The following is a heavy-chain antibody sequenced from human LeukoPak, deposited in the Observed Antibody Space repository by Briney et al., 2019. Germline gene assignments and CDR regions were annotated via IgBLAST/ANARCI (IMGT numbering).Heavy chain of an antibody. CDR2: IFYSGNT. J-gene: IGHJ3*02. CDR1: GDSMTRTTYY. CDR3: ASPPLGVVTPDAFAI. D-gene: IGHD3-3*01. V-gene: IGHV4-39*01. Sequence: SETLSLTCAVSGDSMTRTTYYWGWIRQPPGKGLEWIGSIFYSGNTYYNPSLKSRVTISVDTSRNQFSLKLSSVTAADTAVYYCASPPLGVVTPDAFAIWGQGTMVTVSS.